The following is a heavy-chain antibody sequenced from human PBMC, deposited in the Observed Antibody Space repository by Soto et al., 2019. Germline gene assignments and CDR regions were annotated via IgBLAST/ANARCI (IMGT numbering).Heavy chain of an antibody. CDR2: INHSGST. V-gene: IGHV4-34*01. D-gene: IGHD3-10*01. Sequence: AVYGGSFSDYYWTWVRQAPGRGLEWIGEINHSGSTYYNPSLKSRVTISVDTSKNQFSLKLSSVTAADTAVYYCARGVVRRVIIQYTSFFDYWGQGTPVTVSS. CDR3: ARGVVRRVIIQYTSFFDY. CDR1: GGSFSDYY. J-gene: IGHJ4*02.